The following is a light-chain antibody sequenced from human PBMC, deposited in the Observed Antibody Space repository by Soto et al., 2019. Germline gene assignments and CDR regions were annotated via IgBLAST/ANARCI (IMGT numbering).Light chain of an antibody. Sequence: QSALTQPASVSGSPGQSITISCTGTSSDVGGYNYVAWYQQHPGRAPKLIIYDVTNRPSGVSDRFSGSKSGNTASLTIIGLQADDEADYHCSSYTSLSTPYVFGTGTKLTV. CDR1: SSDVGGYNY. CDR3: SSYTSLSTPYV. CDR2: DVT. V-gene: IGLV2-14*03. J-gene: IGLJ1*01.